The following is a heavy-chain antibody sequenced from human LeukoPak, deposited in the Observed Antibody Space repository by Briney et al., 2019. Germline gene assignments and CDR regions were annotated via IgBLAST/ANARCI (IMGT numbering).Heavy chain of an antibody. V-gene: IGHV1-46*01. CDR3: ARADRRRPPYSSSWYSENIFDY. D-gene: IGHD6-13*01. CDR1: GYTLTELS. CDR2: INPSGGST. J-gene: IGHJ4*02. Sequence: ASVKVSCKVSGYTLTELSMHWVRQAPGQGLEWMGIINPSGGSTSYAQKFQGRVTMTRDTSTSTVYMELSSLRSEDTAVYYCARADRRRPPYSSSWYSENIFDYWGQGTLVTVSS.